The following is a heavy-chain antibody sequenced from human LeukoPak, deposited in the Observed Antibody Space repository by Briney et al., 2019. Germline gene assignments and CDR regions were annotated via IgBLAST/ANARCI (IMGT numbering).Heavy chain of an antibody. CDR3: ARAYSVRYGLGYYYMDV. J-gene: IGHJ6*03. Sequence: GGSLRLSCAASGFTFSSYAMSWVRQAPGKGLEWVSSISSSSSYIYYADSVKGRFTISRDNAKNSLYVQMNSLRADDTAVYYCARAYSVRYGLGYYYMDVWGKGTTVTISS. V-gene: IGHV3-21*01. CDR2: ISSSSSYI. D-gene: IGHD1-26*01. CDR1: GFTFSSYA.